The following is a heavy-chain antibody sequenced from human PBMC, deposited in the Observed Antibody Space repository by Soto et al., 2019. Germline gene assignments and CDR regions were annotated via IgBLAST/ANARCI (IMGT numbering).Heavy chain of an antibody. CDR1: GGTFSSYT. J-gene: IGHJ4*02. CDR2: IIPILGIA. CDR3: ARDLGGSYYAPVDY. V-gene: IGHV1-69*04. D-gene: IGHD1-26*01. Sequence: SVKVSCKASGGTFSSYTISWVRQAPGQGLEWMGRIIPILGIANYAQKFQGRVTITADKSTSTAYMELRSLRSDDTAVYYCARDLGGSYYAPVDYWGQGTLVTVSS.